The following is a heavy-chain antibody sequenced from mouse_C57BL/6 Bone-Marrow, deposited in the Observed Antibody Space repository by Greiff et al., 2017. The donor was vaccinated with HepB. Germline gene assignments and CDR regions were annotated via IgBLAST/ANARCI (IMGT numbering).Heavy chain of an antibody. CDR1: GFSLTSYG. J-gene: IGHJ2*01. Sequence: VKLVESGPGLVQPSQSLSITCTVSGFSLTSYGVHWVRQSPGKGLEWLGVIWSGGSTDYNAAFISRLSISKDNSKSQVFFKMNSLQADDTAIYYCARAAITTVVAYYFDYWGQGTTLTVSS. CDR2: IWSGGST. D-gene: IGHD1-1*01. V-gene: IGHV2-2*01. CDR3: ARAAITTVVAYYFDY.